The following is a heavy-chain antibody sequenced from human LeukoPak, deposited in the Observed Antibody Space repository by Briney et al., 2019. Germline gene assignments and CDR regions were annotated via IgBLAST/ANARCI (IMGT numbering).Heavy chain of an antibody. Sequence: GGSLRLACAASGFTFSRYWMHWVRQAPGKGLLWVSRINSDGSSTYYADSVKGRFTTSRDNAKNALHLQMNSLTAEDTAVYYCVLDLFSSFAFDIWGQGTMVTVSS. D-gene: IGHD3/OR15-3a*01. CDR2: INSDGSST. V-gene: IGHV3-74*01. CDR3: VLDLFSSFAFDI. J-gene: IGHJ3*02. CDR1: GFTFSRYW.